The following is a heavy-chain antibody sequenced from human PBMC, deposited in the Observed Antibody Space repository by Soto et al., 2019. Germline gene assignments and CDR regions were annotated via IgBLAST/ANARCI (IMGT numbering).Heavy chain of an antibody. Sequence: QITLKESGPTLVKPTQTLTLTCTFSGFSLTTRPVGVGWIRQPPGQALEWLALIYWDDDKRYNPSLKTRVTITNDTSKNQVVLTMTNRDPVDTATYYCAHRQLYNGAWNEGTFDYWGQGALVTVSS. CDR2: IYWDDDK. D-gene: IGHD1-1*01. CDR3: AHRQLYNGAWNEGTFDY. CDR1: GFSLTTRPVG. J-gene: IGHJ4*02. V-gene: IGHV2-5*02.